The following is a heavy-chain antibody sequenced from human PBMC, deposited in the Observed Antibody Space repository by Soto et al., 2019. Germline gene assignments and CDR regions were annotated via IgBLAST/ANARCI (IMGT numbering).Heavy chain of an antibody. V-gene: IGHV4-4*07. CDR2: ICTPGSS. CDR1: GDSTSSYS. CDR3: AGAAYNYGPFAS. J-gene: IGHJ4*02. D-gene: IGHD5-18*01. Sequence: QVQLQESGPGLVKPSETLSLTCTFSGDSTSSYSWNWIRQPVGKGLEWIGRICTPGSSNYNPSLESPIAISVDTSKNRFFLKLSSVTAADTAVYYCAGAAYNYGPFASWGQGTLVTVSS.